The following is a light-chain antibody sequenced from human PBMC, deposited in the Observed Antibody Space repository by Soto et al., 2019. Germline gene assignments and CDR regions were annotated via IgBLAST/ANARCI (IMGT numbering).Light chain of an antibody. Sequence: QSALTQPASVSGSPGQSITISCTGTSSDVGGYNYVSWYQQHPGKATKLMIYEVTNRPSGVSNRFPGSKSGNTASLTISGLQAEDEADYYCSSYPGSNTWVFGGGTKLTVL. V-gene: IGLV2-14*01. CDR1: SSDVGGYNY. J-gene: IGLJ3*02. CDR2: EVT. CDR3: SSYPGSNTWV.